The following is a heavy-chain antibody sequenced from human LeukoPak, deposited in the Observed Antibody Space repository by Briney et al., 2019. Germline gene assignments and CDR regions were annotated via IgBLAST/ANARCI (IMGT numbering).Heavy chain of an antibody. Sequence: SETLSLTCTVSGGSISSGGYYWSWIRQPPGKGLEWIGYIYHSGSTYYNPSLKSRVTISVDRSKNQFSLKLSSVTAADTAVYYCARSIAARPADYWGQGTLVTVSS. D-gene: IGHD6-6*01. J-gene: IGHJ4*02. CDR3: ARSIAARPADY. CDR1: GGSISSGGYY. V-gene: IGHV4-30-2*01. CDR2: IYHSGST.